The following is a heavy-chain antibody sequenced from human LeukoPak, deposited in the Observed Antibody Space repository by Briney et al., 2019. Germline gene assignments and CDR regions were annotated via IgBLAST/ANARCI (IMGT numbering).Heavy chain of an antibody. J-gene: IGHJ6*02. Sequence: GGSLRLSCVASGFTVSSNYMSWVRQAPGKGLEWVSVIYSGGSTYYADSVKGRFTISRDNSKNTLYLQMNSLRAEDTAVYYCARDSDIWSLMDVWGQGTTVTISS. D-gene: IGHD3-3*01. CDR3: ARDSDIWSLMDV. CDR1: GFTVSSNY. V-gene: IGHV3-53*01. CDR2: IYSGGST.